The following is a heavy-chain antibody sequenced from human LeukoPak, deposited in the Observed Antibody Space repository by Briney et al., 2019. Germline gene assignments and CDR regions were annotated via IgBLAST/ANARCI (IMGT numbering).Heavy chain of an antibody. CDR3: AFGSAAPFDY. V-gene: IGHV4-39*01. D-gene: IGHD3-10*01. Sequence: SETLSLTCTVSGGSISSSSYYWGWIRQPPGKGLEWIGSIYYSGSTYYNPSLKSRVTISVDTSKNQFSLKLSSVTAADTAVYYCAFGSAAPFDYWGQGTLVTVSS. CDR2: IYYSGST. J-gene: IGHJ4*02. CDR1: GGSISSSSYY.